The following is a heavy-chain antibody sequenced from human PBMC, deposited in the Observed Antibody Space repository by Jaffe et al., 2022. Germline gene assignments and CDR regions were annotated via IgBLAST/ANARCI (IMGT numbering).Heavy chain of an antibody. J-gene: IGHJ5*02. CDR2: INHSGST. CDR3: ARYRGLPLYSSSLYNWFDP. Sequence: QVQLQQWGAGLLKPSETLSLTCAVYGGSFSGYYWSWIRQPPGKGLEWIGEINHSGSTNYNPSLKSRVTISVDTSKNQFSLKLSSVTAADTAVYYCARYRGLPLYSSSLYNWFDPWGQGTLVTVSS. D-gene: IGHD6-6*01. CDR1: GGSFSGYY. V-gene: IGHV4-34*01.